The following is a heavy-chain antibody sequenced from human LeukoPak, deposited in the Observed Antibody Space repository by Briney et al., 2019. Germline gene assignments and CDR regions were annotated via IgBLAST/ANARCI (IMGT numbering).Heavy chain of an antibody. CDR2: IIPILGIA. CDR1: GGTFSSYA. CDR3: ARSGTLNWFDP. V-gene: IGHV1-69*04. J-gene: IGHJ5*02. Sequence: GASVKVSCKASGGTFSSYAISWVRQAPGQGLEWMGRIIPILGIANYAQKFQGRVTITADKSSSAAYMELSSQRSEDTAVYYCARSGTLNWFDPWGEGTLVTVSS.